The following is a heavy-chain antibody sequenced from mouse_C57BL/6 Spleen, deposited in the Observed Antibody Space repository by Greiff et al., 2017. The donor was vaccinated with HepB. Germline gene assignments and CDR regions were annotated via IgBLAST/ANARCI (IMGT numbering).Heavy chain of an antibody. D-gene: IGHD1-1*01. CDR3: ARQGGSSYRYFDV. V-gene: IGHV5-17*01. CDR1: GFTFSDYG. Sequence: EVMLVESGGGLVKPGGSLKLSCAASGFTFSDYGMHWVRQAPEKGLEWVAYISSGSSTIYYADTVKGRFTISRDNAKNTLFLQMTSLRSEDTAMYYCARQGGSSYRYFDVWGTGTTVTVSS. CDR2: ISSGSSTI. J-gene: IGHJ1*03.